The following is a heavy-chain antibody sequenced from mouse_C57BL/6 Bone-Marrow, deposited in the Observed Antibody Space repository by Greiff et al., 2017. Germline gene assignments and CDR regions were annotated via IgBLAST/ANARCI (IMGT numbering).Heavy chain of an antibody. CDR3: ARWGYAMDY. CDR1: GYTFTGYW. J-gene: IGHJ4*01. V-gene: IGHV1-9*01. Sequence: QVQLQQSGAELMKPGASVKLSCKATGYTFTGYWIEWVKQRPGHGLEWIGEILPGSGSTNYNAKFKGKATFTVDTSSNTAYMQRSSLTTEDSSIYYSARWGYAMDYWGQGTSVTVSS. CDR2: ILPGSGST.